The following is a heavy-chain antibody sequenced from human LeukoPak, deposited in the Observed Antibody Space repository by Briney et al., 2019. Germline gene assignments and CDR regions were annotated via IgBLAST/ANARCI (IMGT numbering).Heavy chain of an antibody. J-gene: IGHJ4*02. CDR1: GFTFSSYA. D-gene: IGHD5-24*01. Sequence: GGSLRLSCAASGFTFSSYAMSWVRQAPGEGLEWVSAISGSGGSTYYADSVKGRFTISRDNSKNTLYLQMNSLRAEDTAVYYCAKVWKGQMATIDYWGQGTLVTVSS. CDR2: ISGSGGST. V-gene: IGHV3-23*01. CDR3: AKVWKGQMATIDY.